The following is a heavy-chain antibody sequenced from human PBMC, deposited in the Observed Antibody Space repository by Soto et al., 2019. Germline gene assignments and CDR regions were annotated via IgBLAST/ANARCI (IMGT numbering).Heavy chain of an antibody. J-gene: IGHJ4*02. D-gene: IGHD3-10*01. CDR3: ARDVSVMTSVFGF. CDR1: GGTFYTYA. CDR2: VTPMIGTT. Sequence: QVHLVQSGAEVKRPGSSVRVSCRASGGTFYTYAFTWVRQAPGQGLEWMGGVTPMIGTTKYAQKFHGRVTFSADESASTDNLELSNLRSDVTAVYYCARDVSVMTSVFGFWGQGTLITVSS. V-gene: IGHV1-69*01.